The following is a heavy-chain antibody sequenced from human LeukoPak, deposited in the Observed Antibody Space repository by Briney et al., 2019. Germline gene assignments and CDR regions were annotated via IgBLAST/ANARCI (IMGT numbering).Heavy chain of an antibody. Sequence: SETLSLTCTVSGGSISSSSYYWGWIRQPPGKGLEWIGSIYYSGSTYYNPSLKSRVTISVDTSKNQFSLKLSSVTAADTAVYYCARGGRRYYYGSGSFNWFDPWGQGTLVTVSS. CDR3: ARGGRRYYYGSGSFNWFDP. CDR2: IYYSGST. CDR1: GGSISSSSYY. D-gene: IGHD3-10*01. J-gene: IGHJ5*02. V-gene: IGHV4-39*07.